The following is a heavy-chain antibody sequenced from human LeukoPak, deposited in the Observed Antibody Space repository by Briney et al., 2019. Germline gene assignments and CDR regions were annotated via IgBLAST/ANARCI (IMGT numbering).Heavy chain of an antibody. D-gene: IGHD3-10*01. J-gene: IGHJ4*02. Sequence: GGSLRLSCSGSGFTFSHHWMTWVRQAPGKGLEWVANIKFDGSEKFYGDSVKGRFTISRDNAKNSLYLQMNSLRPEDTAVYYCVKEYGSGLLDYWGQGTLVTVSS. CDR3: VKEYGSGLLDY. CDR2: IKFDGSEK. V-gene: IGHV3-7*01. CDR1: GFTFSHHW.